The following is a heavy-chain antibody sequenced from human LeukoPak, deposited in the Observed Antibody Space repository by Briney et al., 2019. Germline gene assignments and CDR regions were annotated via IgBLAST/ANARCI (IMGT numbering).Heavy chain of an antibody. CDR3: ARGGPLKGSGYAFDI. CDR2: ISAYNGNT. CDR1: GYTFTSYG. J-gene: IGHJ3*02. D-gene: IGHD3-10*01. V-gene: IGHV1-18*01. Sequence: ASVKVSCKASGYTFTSYGISWVRQAPGQGLEWMGWISAYNGNTNYAQKLQGRVTTTTDTSTSTAYMELRSLRSDDTAVYYCARGGPLKGSGYAFDIWGQGTMVTVSS.